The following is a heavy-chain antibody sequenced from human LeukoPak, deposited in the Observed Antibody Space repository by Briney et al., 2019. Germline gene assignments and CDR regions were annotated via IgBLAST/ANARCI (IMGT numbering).Heavy chain of an antibody. D-gene: IGHD3-9*01. Sequence: PSETLSLTCTVSGGSISSSSYYWGWIRQPPGKGLEWIGSIYYSGSTYYNPSLKSRVTISVDTSKNQFSLKLSSVTAADTAVYYCARHGPDRYFDWLGYYYYMDVWGKGTTVTISS. V-gene: IGHV4-39*01. J-gene: IGHJ6*03. CDR3: ARHGPDRYFDWLGYYYYMDV. CDR1: GGSISSSSYY. CDR2: IYYSGST.